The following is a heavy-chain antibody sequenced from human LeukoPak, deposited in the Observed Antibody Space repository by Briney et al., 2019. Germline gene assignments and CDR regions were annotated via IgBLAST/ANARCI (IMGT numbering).Heavy chain of an antibody. J-gene: IGHJ4*02. D-gene: IGHD2-2*01. Sequence: PSQTLSLTCTVSGGSISSGDYYWSWIRRPPGKGLEWIGYIYYSGSTYYNPSLKSRVTISVDTSKNQFSLKLSSVTAADTAVYYCARGNCSSTGCYQEFDYWGQGTLVTVSS. CDR3: ARGNCSSTGCYQEFDY. CDR2: IYYSGST. CDR1: GGSISSGDYY. V-gene: IGHV4-30-4*08.